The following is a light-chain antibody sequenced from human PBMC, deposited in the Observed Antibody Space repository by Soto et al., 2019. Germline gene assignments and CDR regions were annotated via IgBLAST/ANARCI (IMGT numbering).Light chain of an antibody. CDR3: SSYTSISTLSV. V-gene: IGLV2-14*03. J-gene: IGLJ1*01. Sequence: QSALTQPASVSGSPGQSITISCTGTSSDVGDYNFVSWYQQHPGKAPKLMIYDVSDRPSGVSNRFSGSKSGNTASLTISGLQAEDETDYYCSSYTSISTLSVFGTGTK. CDR2: DVS. CDR1: SSDVGDYNF.